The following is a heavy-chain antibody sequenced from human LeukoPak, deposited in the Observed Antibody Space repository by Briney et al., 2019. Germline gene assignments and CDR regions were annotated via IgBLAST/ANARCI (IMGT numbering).Heavy chain of an antibody. CDR2: FGPEDGET. CDR3: ATDRASGVYFDY. V-gene: IGHV1-24*01. D-gene: IGHD6-13*01. Sequence: ASVKVSCKVSGYTLTELSMHWVRQAPGKGLEWMGGFGPEDGETIYAQKFQGRVTMTEDTSTDTAYMELSSLRSEDTAVYYCATDRASGVYFDYWGQGTLVTVSS. J-gene: IGHJ4*02. CDR1: GYTLTELS.